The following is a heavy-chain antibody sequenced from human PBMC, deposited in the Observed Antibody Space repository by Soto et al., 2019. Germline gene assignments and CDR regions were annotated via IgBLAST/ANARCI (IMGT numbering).Heavy chain of an antibody. D-gene: IGHD2-8*01. V-gene: IGHV3-23*01. J-gene: IGHJ5*02. CDR2: ISGSGGHT. CDR1: VFSFFSYA. CDR3: AKIEMGWFAH. Sequence: GGSLRLSCTGSVFSFFSYAMSLVRQAPGKGLEWVSTISGSGGHTYYADSVKGRFVVSRDNDKNSVYLHMSSLTGEDTAVYFCAKIEMGWFAHWGQGTKVTVSS.